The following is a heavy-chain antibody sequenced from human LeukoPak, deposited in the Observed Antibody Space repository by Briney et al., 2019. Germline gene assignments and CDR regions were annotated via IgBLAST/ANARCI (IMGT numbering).Heavy chain of an antibody. Sequence: GGSLRLSCAASGFTFRSYAMSWVRQAPGKGLEWVGFIRSKAYGGTTEYAASVKGRFTISRDDSKSIAYLQMNSLKTEDTAVYYCTRVGYSYGLFDYWGQGTLVTVSS. V-gene: IGHV3-49*04. CDR2: IRSKAYGGTT. CDR1: GFTFRSYA. D-gene: IGHD5-18*01. CDR3: TRVGYSYGLFDY. J-gene: IGHJ4*02.